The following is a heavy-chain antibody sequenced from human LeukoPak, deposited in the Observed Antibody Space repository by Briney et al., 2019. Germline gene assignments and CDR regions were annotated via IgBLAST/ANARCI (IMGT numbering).Heavy chain of an antibody. CDR3: ARVNVLTGYYKGYYGMDV. Sequence: GGSLRLSCAASGFIFSSHAMHWVRQAPGKGLEWVAVISYAGDDGSNIYYADSVKGRFTISRDNSKSTLYLQMNSLRPEDTAVYYCARVNVLTGYYKGYYGMDVWGQGTTVTVSS. D-gene: IGHD3-9*01. CDR1: GFIFSSHA. V-gene: IGHV3-30*03. J-gene: IGHJ6*02. CDR2: ISYAGDDGSNI.